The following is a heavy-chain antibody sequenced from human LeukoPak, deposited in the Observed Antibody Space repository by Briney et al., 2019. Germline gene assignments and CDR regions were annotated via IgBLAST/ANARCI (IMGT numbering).Heavy chain of an antibody. CDR2: ISAYNGNT. CDR1: GYTFTSYG. CDR3: ARVRVTPVRGRPDY. D-gene: IGHD4-23*01. J-gene: IGHJ4*02. V-gene: IGHV1-18*01. Sequence: RASVKVSCKASGYTFTSYGISWVRQAPGQGLEWMGWISAYNGNTNYAQKLQGRVTMTTDTSTSTAYMELRSLRSDDTAVYHCARVRVTPVRGRPDYWGQGTLVTVSS.